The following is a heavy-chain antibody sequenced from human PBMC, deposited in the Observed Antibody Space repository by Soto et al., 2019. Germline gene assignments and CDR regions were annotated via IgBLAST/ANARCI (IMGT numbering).Heavy chain of an antibody. D-gene: IGHD5-18*01. CDR1: GFTFSNYW. J-gene: IGHJ6*02. CDR3: ARGFRDTAMVTYYYYYGMDV. V-gene: IGHV3-74*01. Sequence: GGSLRVSYAASGFTFSNYWRHWVRQAPGKGLVWASRINSDGSSTSYADSVKGRFTISRDNAKNTLYLQMNSLRAEDTAVYYCARGFRDTAMVTYYYYYGMDVWGQGTTVTVSS. CDR2: INSDGSST.